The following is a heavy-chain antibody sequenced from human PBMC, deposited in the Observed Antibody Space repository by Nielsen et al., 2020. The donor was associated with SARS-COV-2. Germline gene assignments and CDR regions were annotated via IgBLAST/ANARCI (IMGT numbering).Heavy chain of an antibody. V-gene: IGHV1-2*04. J-gene: IGHJ6*02. D-gene: IGHD6-13*01. CDR2: INPNSGGT. CDR3: ARGLIAAAGSLSYYYYGMDV. Sequence: WVRQAPGQGLEWMGWINPNSGGTNYAQKFQGWVTMTRDTSISTAYMELSRLRSDDTAVYYCARGLIAAAGSLSYYYYGMDVWGQGTTVTVSS.